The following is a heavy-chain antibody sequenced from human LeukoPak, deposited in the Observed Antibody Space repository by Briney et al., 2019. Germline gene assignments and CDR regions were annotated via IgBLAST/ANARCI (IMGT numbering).Heavy chain of an antibody. D-gene: IGHD6-19*01. CDR1: GFTFSTYW. CDR2: IKQDGSEN. CDR3: ARAVAFDY. Sequence: GGSLRLSCAASGFTFSTYWMSWVRQAPGKGLEWVANIKQDGSENYSVDSVKGRFTISRDNAKNSLYLHMNSLRAEDTAVYYCARAVAFDYWGQGTLVTVSS. J-gene: IGHJ4*02. V-gene: IGHV3-7*01.